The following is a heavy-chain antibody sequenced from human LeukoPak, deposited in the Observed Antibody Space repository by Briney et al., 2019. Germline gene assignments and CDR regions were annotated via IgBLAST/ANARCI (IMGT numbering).Heavy chain of an antibody. CDR3: ATEDMGIAARPYYYYGMDV. J-gene: IGHJ6*02. Sequence: ASVKVSCKASGGTFSSYAISWVRQAPGKGLEWMGGFDPEDGETIYAQKFQGRVTMTEDTSTDAAYMELSSLRSEDTAVYYCATEDMGIAARPYYYYGMDVWGQGTTVTVSS. CDR1: GGTFSSYA. CDR2: FDPEDGET. D-gene: IGHD6-6*01. V-gene: IGHV1-24*01.